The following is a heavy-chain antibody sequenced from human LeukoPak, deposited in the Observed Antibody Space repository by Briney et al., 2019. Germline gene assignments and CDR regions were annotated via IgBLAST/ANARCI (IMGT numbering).Heavy chain of an antibody. V-gene: IGHV1-18*01. J-gene: IGHJ3*02. CDR3: ARATVMFHSPWRVVAFDI. Sequence: ASVKVSCKASGYTFTSYGISWVRQAPGQGLEWMGWISAYNGNTNYAQKLQGRVTMTTDTSTSTAYMELRSLRSDDTAVYYCARATVMFHSPWRVVAFDIWGQGTMVTVSS. CDR2: ISAYNGNT. D-gene: IGHD2-15*01. CDR1: GYTFTSYG.